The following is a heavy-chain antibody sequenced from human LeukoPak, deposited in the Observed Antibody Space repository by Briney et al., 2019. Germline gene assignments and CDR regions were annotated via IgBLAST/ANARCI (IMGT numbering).Heavy chain of an antibody. Sequence: GGPVRLPCAASRFTFSSYDMSWVRQAPGKGLVCFSVIGGSGGRTYYAESVTGRFTISRYNSKKTLYLQMNSLRAEDMAVYYCAKDLRAVAGPSDYWGQGNRVTVSS. CDR3: AKDLRAVAGPSDY. CDR2: IGGSGGRT. J-gene: IGHJ4*02. CDR1: RFTFSSYD. V-gene: IGHV3-23*01. D-gene: IGHD6-19*01.